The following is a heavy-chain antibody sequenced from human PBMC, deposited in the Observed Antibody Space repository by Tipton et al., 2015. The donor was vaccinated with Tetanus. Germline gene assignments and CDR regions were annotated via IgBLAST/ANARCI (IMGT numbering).Heavy chain of an antibody. V-gene: IGHV1-18*01. J-gene: IGHJ5*02. CDR1: GFYLSNYG. D-gene: IGHD1-1*01. Sequence: QLVQSGAEVRKTGTTVRVSCTVSGFYLSNYGVSWVRQAPGQGLEWVAWISGYSGSTKFAERFQGRVTMTRDTSTSTAYMELRSLRSDATAVYFCARDQLDLWGQGTLVTVSS. CDR3: ARDQLDL. CDR2: ISGYSGST.